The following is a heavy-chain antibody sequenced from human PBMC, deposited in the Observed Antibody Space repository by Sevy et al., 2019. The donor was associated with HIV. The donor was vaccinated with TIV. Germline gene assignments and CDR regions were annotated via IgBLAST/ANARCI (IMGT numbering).Heavy chain of an antibody. CDR3: ARKSTSYSHFDY. D-gene: IGHD1-26*01. J-gene: IGHJ4*02. V-gene: IGHV3-13*01. CDR2: FGIAGDT. CDR1: GFTFSFYD. Sequence: GGSLRLSCAASGFTFSFYDMHWVRRATGKGLEWVSGFGIAGDTYYAGSVSGRFTISRDNAKNSLYLQMNSLRAGDTAVYCCARKSTSYSHFDYWGQGTLVTVSS.